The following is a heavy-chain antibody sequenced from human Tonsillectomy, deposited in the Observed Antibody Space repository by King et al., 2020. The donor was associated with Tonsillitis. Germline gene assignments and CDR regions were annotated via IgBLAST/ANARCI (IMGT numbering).Heavy chain of an antibody. V-gene: IGHV1-69*06. CDR1: GGTFSSYA. CDR3: ARSDFSNYIKYYYYMDV. CDR2: IIPIFGTA. J-gene: IGHJ6*03. D-gene: IGHD4-11*01. Sequence: VQLVESGAEVKKPGSSVKVSCKASGGTFSSYAISWVRQAPGQGLEWMGGIIPIFGTANYAQKFQGRVTITADKSTSTAYMELSSLRSEDTAVYYCARSDFSNYIKYYYYMDVWGKGTTVTVSS.